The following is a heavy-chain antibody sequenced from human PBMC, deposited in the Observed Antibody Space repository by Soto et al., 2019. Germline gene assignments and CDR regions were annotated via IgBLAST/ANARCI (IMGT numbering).Heavy chain of an antibody. J-gene: IGHJ3*01. Sequence: EVQLVESEGGLVQRGGSLRLSCAASGFTFNYYWMLWVRQAPGQGLVWVSHIHSDGSTTTYADSVKGRFTISRDNAKNTLYLQMNSLRAEDTAVYYCVRGDKGGFDLWGQGTTVTVSS. CDR1: GFTFNYYW. CDR3: VRGDKGGFDL. V-gene: IGHV3-74*01. D-gene: IGHD2-21*02. CDR2: IHSDGSTT.